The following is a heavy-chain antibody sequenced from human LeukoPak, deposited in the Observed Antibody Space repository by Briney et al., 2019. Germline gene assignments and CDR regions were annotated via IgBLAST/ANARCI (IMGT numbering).Heavy chain of an antibody. Sequence: GGSLRLSCAAPGFTFSSYGMHWVRQAPGKGLEWVAVIWYDGSNKYYADSVKGRFTISRDNSKNTLYLQMNSLRAEDTAVYYCGAAAGTDDYWGQGTLVTVSS. D-gene: IGHD6-13*01. J-gene: IGHJ4*02. V-gene: IGHV3-33*01. CDR2: IWYDGSNK. CDR3: GAAAGTDDY. CDR1: GFTFSSYG.